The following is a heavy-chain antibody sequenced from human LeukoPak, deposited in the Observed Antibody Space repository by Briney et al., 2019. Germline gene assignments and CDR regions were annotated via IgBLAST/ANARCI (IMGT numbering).Heavy chain of an antibody. J-gene: IGHJ4*02. Sequence: PSETLSLTCTISGGSFSTYFWSWIRQPPGKGLEWIGYISYSGSTNYNPSLKSRVTISLDTSKNQFSLKLSSVTDADTALYYCAGGGGRYSRNFDLWSQGTLV. CDR2: ISYSGST. CDR1: GGSFSTYF. CDR3: AGGGGRYSRNFDL. D-gene: IGHD1-26*01. V-gene: IGHV4-59*01.